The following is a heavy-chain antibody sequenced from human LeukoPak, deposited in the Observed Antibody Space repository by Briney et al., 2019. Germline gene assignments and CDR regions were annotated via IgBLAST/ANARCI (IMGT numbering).Heavy chain of an antibody. D-gene: IGHD2-15*01. V-gene: IGHV4-34*01. J-gene: IGHJ6*03. CDR2: INHSGST. CDR3: ARVMRWPPYYYYMDV. CDR1: GGSFSGYY. Sequence: SETLSLTCAVYGGSFSGYYWSWIRQPPGKGLEWIGEINHSGSTNYNPSLKSQVTISVDTSKNQFSLKLSSVTAADTAVYYCARVMRWPPYYYYMDVWGKGTTVTVSS.